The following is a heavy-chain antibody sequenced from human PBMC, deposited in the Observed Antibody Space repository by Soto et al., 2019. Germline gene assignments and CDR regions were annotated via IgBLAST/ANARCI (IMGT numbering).Heavy chain of an antibody. J-gene: IGHJ2*01. V-gene: IGHV3-48*02. CDR3: ARAPGNYYGSGSSYWFFDL. CDR2: ISSSGSTI. CDR1: GFTFSSYT. Sequence: EVQLVESGGGLVQPGGSLRLSCAASGFTFSSYTFNWVRQAPGKGLEWVSYISSSGSTIFYADSVQGRFAISRDNANNSLHLQMNSLRDEDRAVYYCARAPGNYYGSGSSYWFFDLWGRGTLVTVSS. D-gene: IGHD3-10*01.